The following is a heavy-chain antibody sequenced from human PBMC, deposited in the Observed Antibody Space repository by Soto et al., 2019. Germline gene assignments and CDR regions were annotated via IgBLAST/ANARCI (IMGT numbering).Heavy chain of an antibody. CDR2: ISCSGGST. CDR1: GFTISSYA. CDR3: AKDRRAGAGTHY. D-gene: IGHD6-13*01. J-gene: IGHJ4*02. V-gene: IGHV3-23*01. Sequence: PGGSLRLSCAASGFTISSYAMSWFRQAPGGGLEWVSAISCSGGSTYYADSVKGRFTISRDNSKNTLYLQMNSLRAEDTAVYDCAKDRRAGAGTHYWGQGTLVTVSS.